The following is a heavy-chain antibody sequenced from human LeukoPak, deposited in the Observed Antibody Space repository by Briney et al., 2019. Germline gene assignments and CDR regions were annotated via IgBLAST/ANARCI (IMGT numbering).Heavy chain of an antibody. CDR3: AGDFVELFGTDV. CDR2: INPNTGAT. CDR1: GYTFTGYY. J-gene: IGHJ6*04. Sequence: VASVKVSCKASGYTFTGYYVHWVRQAPGQGLEWMGWINPNTGATNYAQKFQGRVTMTRDTSISTAYMELSRLRSDDTAVYYCAGDFVELFGTDVWGKGNTVTASS. D-gene: IGHD3-10*01. V-gene: IGHV1-2*02.